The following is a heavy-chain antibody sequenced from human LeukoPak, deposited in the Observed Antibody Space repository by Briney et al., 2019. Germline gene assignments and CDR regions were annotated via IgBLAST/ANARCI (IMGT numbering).Heavy chain of an antibody. CDR3: ASKTMVRGPFDY. Sequence: TGGSLRLSCAASGFTVSSNYMSWVRQAPGKGLEWVSVIYSGGSTYYADSVKGRFTISRDNSKNTLYLQMNSLRAEDTAVYYCASKTMVRGPFDYWGQGTLVTVSS. CDR2: IYSGGST. J-gene: IGHJ4*02. D-gene: IGHD3-10*01. V-gene: IGHV3-66*01. CDR1: GFTVSSNY.